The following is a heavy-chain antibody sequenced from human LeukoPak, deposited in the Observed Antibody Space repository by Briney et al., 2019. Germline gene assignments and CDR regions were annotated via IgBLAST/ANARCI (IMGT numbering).Heavy chain of an antibody. CDR2: IRSEANGATT. CDR3: TRDVNWNFEF. CDR1: GFTFGDYV. Sequence: GGSLRLSCTTSGFTFGDYVINWVRQAPGKGLEWVGFIRSEANGATTEYAAPVKGRFTISRDGSKSIAYLQMSSLKTEDTAVYYCTRDVNWNFEFGGQGTLVTVSS. J-gene: IGHJ4*02. V-gene: IGHV3-49*04. D-gene: IGHD1-7*01.